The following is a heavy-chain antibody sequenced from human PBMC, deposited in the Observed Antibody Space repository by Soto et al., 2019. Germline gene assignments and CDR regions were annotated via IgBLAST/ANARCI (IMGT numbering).Heavy chain of an antibody. D-gene: IGHD2-15*01. CDR1: GYNFTSYA. V-gene: IGHV1-3*05. CDR3: ARGVGLYYFDY. Sequence: QVQLVQSGAEEKKPGASVKVSCKASGYNFTSYAMHWVRQAPGQRLEWMGWINAGNGNTKYSQKFQGRVTITRDTSASTAYMELSSRRSEDAAVYYCARGVGLYYFDYWGQGTLVTVSS. J-gene: IGHJ4*02. CDR2: INAGNGNT.